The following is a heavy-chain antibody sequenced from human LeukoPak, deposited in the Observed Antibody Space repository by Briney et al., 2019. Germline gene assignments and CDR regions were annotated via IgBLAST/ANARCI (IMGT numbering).Heavy chain of an antibody. CDR3: ARLTYSNSSPFDY. J-gene: IGHJ4*02. CDR2: IYTSGTT. D-gene: IGHD6-6*01. V-gene: IGHV4-61*09. Sequence: PSQTLSLTCAVSGGSISSGGYSWSWIRQPPGKGLEWIGYIYTSGTTNYNPSLKSRVTISVDTSKNQFSLILGSVTAADTAVYYCARLTYSNSSPFDYWGQGTLVTVSS. CDR1: GGSISSGGYS.